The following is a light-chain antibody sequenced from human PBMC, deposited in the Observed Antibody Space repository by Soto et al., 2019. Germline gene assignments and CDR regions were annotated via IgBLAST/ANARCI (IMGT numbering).Light chain of an antibody. CDR2: EVT. CDR3: SSFASSNTLV. CDR1: SSDVGAYNY. J-gene: IGLJ3*02. Sequence: QSALTQPPSASGSPGQSVTISCTGTSSDVGAYNYVSWYQQHAGKAPKLVIYEVTTRPSGVPDRFSGSKSANTASLTVSGLQADDEADYYCSSFASSNTLVFGGGTKLTVL. V-gene: IGLV2-8*01.